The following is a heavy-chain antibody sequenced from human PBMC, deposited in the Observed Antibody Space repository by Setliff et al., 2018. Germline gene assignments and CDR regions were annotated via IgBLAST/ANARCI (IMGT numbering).Heavy chain of an antibody. CDR1: GYSISSGYY. CDR3: AREGYSSLIGWFDP. V-gene: IGHV4-38-2*02. J-gene: IGHJ5*02. CDR2: IYHSGST. Sequence: SETLSLTCTVSGYSISSGYYWGWIRQPPGKGLEWIGSIYHSGSTYYNPSLKSRVTISVDTSKNQFSLKLSSVTAADTAVYYCAREGYSSLIGWFDPWGQGTLVTVSS. D-gene: IGHD6-13*01.